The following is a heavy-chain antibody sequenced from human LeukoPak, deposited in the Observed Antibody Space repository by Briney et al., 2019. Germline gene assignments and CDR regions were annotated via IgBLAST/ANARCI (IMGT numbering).Heavy chain of an antibody. CDR3: AREGRVNWFDP. CDR2: ISYDGSNK. Sequence: PGGSLRLSRAASGFTFSSYAMHWVRQAPGKGLEWVAVISYDGSNKYYADSVKGRFTISRDNSKNTLYLQMNSLRAEDTAVYYCAREGRVNWFDPWGQGTLVTVSS. V-gene: IGHV3-30-3*01. J-gene: IGHJ5*02. CDR1: GFTFSSYA.